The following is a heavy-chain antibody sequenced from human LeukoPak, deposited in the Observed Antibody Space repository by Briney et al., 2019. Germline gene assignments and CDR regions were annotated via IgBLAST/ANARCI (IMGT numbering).Heavy chain of an antibody. J-gene: IGHJ5*02. Sequence: GGSLRLSCAASGFTFSSYGMHWVRQAPGKGLEWVAVIRYDGSNKYYADSVKGRFTISRDNSKNTLYLQMNSLRAEDTAVYYCARGGRQWLAPYNWFDPWGQGTLVTVPS. D-gene: IGHD6-19*01. CDR3: ARGGRQWLAPYNWFDP. CDR1: GFTFSSYG. CDR2: IRYDGSNK. V-gene: IGHV3-33*01.